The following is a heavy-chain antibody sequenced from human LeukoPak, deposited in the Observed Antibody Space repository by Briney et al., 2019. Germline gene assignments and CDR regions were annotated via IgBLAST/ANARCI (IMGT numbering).Heavy chain of an antibody. CDR2: INPSGGST. Sequence: ASVKVSCKASGYTFTGYYIHWVRHAPGQGLEWVGMINPSGGSTTYAQKFQGRVTMTSDMSTSTVYLELSSLRSEDTAMYYCARNHHYFDIAFDYWGQGTLVTVSS. CDR3: ARNHHYFDIAFDY. CDR1: GYTFTGYY. J-gene: IGHJ4*02. V-gene: IGHV1-46*01. D-gene: IGHD3-22*01.